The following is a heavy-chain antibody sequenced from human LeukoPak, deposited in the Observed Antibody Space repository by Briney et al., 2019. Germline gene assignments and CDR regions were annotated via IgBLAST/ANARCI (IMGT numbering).Heavy chain of an antibody. D-gene: IGHD6-13*01. CDR3: ARTILAAGTWGEYFHL. J-gene: IGHJ1*01. V-gene: IGHV4-34*01. CDR2: GSESGGT. CDR1: GGSLNGHY. Sequence: SETLSLTCAVYGGSLNGHYWSWIRQPPGKGLEWIGEGSESGGTKFNPSLKSRVTISADTSKNQFSLKLNSVTAADTAVYYCARTILAAGTWGEYFHLWGQGTLVTVSS.